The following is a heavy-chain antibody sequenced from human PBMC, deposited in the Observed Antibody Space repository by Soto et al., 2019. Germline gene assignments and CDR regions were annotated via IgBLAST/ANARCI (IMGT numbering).Heavy chain of an antibody. J-gene: IGHJ3*02. CDR3: ARDRKPGGYDAFDI. CDR2: ISSSGSTI. Sequence: GGSLRLSCAASGFTFSDYYMSWIRQAPGKGLEWVSYISSSGSTIYYADSVKGRFTISRDNAKNSLYLQMNSLRAEDTAVYYCARDRKPGGYDAFDIWGQGTMVTVSS. CDR1: GFTFSDYY. V-gene: IGHV3-11*01. D-gene: IGHD3-16*01.